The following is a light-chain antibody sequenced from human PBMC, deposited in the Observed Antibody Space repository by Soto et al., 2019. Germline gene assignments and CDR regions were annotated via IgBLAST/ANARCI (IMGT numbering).Light chain of an antibody. CDR2: GDN. Sequence: QSVLTQPPSVSGAPGQRVAISCTGSSSNIGAEYDVHWYQQLPGTAPKRLIYGDNNRPSGVPDRFSGSKSGTSASLAITGLQPEDEADYYCGSWDSSLRAYVFGTGTKVTVL. CDR1: SSNIGAEYD. CDR3: GSWDSSLRAYV. J-gene: IGLJ1*01. V-gene: IGLV1-40*01.